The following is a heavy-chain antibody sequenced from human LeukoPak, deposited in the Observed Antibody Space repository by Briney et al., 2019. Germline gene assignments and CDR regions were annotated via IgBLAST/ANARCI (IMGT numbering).Heavy chain of an antibody. V-gene: IGHV1-46*01. D-gene: IGHD3-10*01. CDR2: ISPSGGSS. J-gene: IGHJ4*02. CDR1: GYTFTDYY. CDR3: ARVSEETGSDY. Sequence: ASVKVSCKASGYTFTDYYIHWVRQAPGQGLEWMGIISPSGGSSSYAQKFQGRVTMTRDKSTSTVYMELSRLRSEDTAVYYCARVSEETGSDYWGQGTLVTVSS.